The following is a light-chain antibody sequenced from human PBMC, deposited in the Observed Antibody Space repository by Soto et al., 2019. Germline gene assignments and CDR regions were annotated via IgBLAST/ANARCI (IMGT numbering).Light chain of an antibody. J-gene: IGLJ1*01. V-gene: IGLV1-40*01. Sequence: QSVLTQPPSVSGAPGQRVTISCTGSSSNIGAGYDVHWYQQLPGTAPKLLIYGNSNRPSGVPDRFSGSKSGTSASLAITELQAEDEADYYCQSYDSRGYVFGTGTKLTVL. CDR1: SSNIGAGYD. CDR3: QSYDSRGYV. CDR2: GNS.